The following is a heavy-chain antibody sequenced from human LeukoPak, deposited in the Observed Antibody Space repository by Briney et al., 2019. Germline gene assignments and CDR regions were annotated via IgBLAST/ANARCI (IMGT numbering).Heavy chain of an antibody. CDR1: GGSISSGDYY. CDR3: ARALLWWSNAFDI. D-gene: IGHD2-21*01. Sequence: PSETLSLTCTVSGGSISSGDYYWSWIRQPPGKGLEWIRYIYYSGSTYYNPSLKSRVTISVDTSKNQFSLKLSSVTAADTAVYYCARALLWWSNAFDIWGQGTMVTVSS. J-gene: IGHJ3*02. V-gene: IGHV4-30-4*08. CDR2: IYYSGST.